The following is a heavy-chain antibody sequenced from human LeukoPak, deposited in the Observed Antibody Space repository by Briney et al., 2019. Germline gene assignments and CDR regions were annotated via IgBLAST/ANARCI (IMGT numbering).Heavy chain of an antibody. V-gene: IGHV4/OR15-8*01. J-gene: IGHJ4*01. CDR2: VYHGGGA. CDR1: GASIASHSW. Sequence: TSETLSLTCAVSGASIASHSWWSWVRQPPGKGLEWIGEVYHGGGANYKPSLKSRVTISVDTSRNHFSLKLTSVTAADTAVYFCAYNRNFALDNWGQGTLVTVSS. D-gene: IGHD1-14*01. CDR3: AYNRNFALDN.